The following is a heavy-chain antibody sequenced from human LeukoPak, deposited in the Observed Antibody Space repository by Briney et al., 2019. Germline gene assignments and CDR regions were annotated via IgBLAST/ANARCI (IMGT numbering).Heavy chain of an antibody. D-gene: IGHD3-22*01. CDR1: GGSISSYY. J-gene: IGHJ4*02. V-gene: IGHV4-59*08. Sequence: KTSETLSLTCTVSGGSISSYYWSWIRQPPGKGLEWIGYIYYSGSTNYNPSLKSRVTISVDTSKNQFSLKLSSVTAADTAVYYCARRGYDSSGYYHTDDYWGQGTLVTVSS. CDR2: IYYSGST. CDR3: ARRGYDSSGYYHTDDY.